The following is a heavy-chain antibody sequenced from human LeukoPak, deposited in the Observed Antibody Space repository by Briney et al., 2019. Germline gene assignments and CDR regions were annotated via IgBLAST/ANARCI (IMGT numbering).Heavy chain of an antibody. CDR3: ARDGGSLFDP. Sequence: SETLSLTCTVSGSSISSSSYYWGWIRQPPGKGLEWIGSIYYSGSTYYNPSLKSRVTISVDTSKNQFSLKLSSVTAADTAVYYCARDGGSLFDPWGQGTLVTVSS. V-gene: IGHV4-39*07. J-gene: IGHJ5*02. CDR2: IYYSGST. D-gene: IGHD3-16*01. CDR1: GSSISSSSYY.